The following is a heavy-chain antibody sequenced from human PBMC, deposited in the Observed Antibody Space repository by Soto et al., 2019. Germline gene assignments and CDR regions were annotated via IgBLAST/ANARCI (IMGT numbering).Heavy chain of an antibody. V-gene: IGHV4-4*02. J-gene: IGHJ4*02. CDR1: GDSISSSNW. CDR3: ARDLGTGTDY. Sequence: SETLSLTCAVSGDSISSSNWWSWVRQAPGKGLEWIGEIYHSGATTYNSSLKSRATISVDPSNNHFSLKMTSVTAADTAVYFCARDLGTGTDYWGRGTLVTVSS. CDR2: IYHSGAT.